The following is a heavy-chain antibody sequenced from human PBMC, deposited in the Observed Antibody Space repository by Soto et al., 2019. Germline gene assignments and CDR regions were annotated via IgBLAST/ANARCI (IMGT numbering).Heavy chain of an antibody. Sequence: QVQLIQPVGELKKPGASVKISCKASGYTFSAYGINWVRQAPGQGLAWMGWISAHNRNTNYAQNLQGSVTMTIAPATTTAYMELRSLTSADTAVYYCARVFTMLRERGMAVWGPGTTATVSS. D-gene: IGHD3-10*01. CDR3: ARVFTMLRERGMAV. V-gene: IGHV1-18*04. CDR1: GYTFSAYG. J-gene: IGHJ6*02. CDR2: ISAHNRNT.